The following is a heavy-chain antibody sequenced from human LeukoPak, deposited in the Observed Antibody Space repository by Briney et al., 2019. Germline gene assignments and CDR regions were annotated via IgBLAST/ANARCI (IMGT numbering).Heavy chain of an antibody. J-gene: IGHJ4*02. CDR2: ISSSSSTI. D-gene: IGHD2-21*01. CDR1: GFTFSSYS. CDR3: ARSAYAGVRTRYFDY. Sequence: PGGSLRLSCAASGFTFSSYSMNWVRQAPGKGLEWVSYISSSSSTIYYADSVKGRFTISRDNAKNSLYLQMNSLRAEDTAVYYCARSAYAGVRTRYFDYWGQGTLVTVSS. V-gene: IGHV3-48*04.